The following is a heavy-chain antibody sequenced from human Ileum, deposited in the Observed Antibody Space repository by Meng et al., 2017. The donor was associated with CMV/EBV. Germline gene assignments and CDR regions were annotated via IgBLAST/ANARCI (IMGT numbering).Heavy chain of an antibody. CDR2: INPNANAN. J-gene: IGHJ4*02. V-gene: IGHV3-7*01. CDR1: GFTFSNYW. D-gene: IGHD2-8*01. Sequence: GGSLRLSCAPSGFTFSNYWMSWVRQAPGEGLEWVANINPNANANYYVDSVKGRFTISRDNAKSSLFLQMAILRAEDTAVYYCARIFCTTTDCYYDYWGRGTLVTVSS. CDR3: ARIFCTTTDCYYDY.